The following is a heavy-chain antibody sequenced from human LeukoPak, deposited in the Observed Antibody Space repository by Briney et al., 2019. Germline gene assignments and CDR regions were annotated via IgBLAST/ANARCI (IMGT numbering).Heavy chain of an antibody. V-gene: IGHV4-39*01. CDR3: AVSGSPLDAFDI. CDR1: GGSISSSSYY. CDR2: IYYSGST. J-gene: IGHJ3*02. Sequence: SETLSLICTVSGGSISSSSYYWGWIRQPPGKGLEWIGSIYYSGSTYYNPSLKSRVTISVDTSKNQFSLKLSSVTAADTAVYYCAVSGSPLDAFDIWGQGTMVTVSS. D-gene: IGHD1-26*01.